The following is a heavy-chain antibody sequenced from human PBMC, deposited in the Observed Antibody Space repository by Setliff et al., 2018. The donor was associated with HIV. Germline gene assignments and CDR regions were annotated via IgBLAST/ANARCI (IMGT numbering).Heavy chain of an antibody. CDR3: TRDGGEY. J-gene: IGHJ4*02. Sequence: GGSLRLSCAASGLIFSSYWMSWVRQAPGKGLEWVANIKKDGSEKYYVDSVKGRFTVSRDNAENSVYLQMNGLRVDDTALYYCTRDGGEYWGEGTLVTVSS. D-gene: IGHD3-16*01. CDR1: GLIFSSYW. V-gene: IGHV3-7*03. CDR2: IKKDGSEK.